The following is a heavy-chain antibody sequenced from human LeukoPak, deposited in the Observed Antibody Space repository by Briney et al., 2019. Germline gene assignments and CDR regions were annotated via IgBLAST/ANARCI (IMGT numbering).Heavy chain of an antibody. D-gene: IGHD1-26*01. CDR2: ISHTGRT. Sequence: KPSETLSLTCGVSGVSFSGYYWSWIRQAPGKGAEWIGEISHTGRTAYNPSLKSRVTISLDTSKNQFSLKLTFVSAADTAVYYCTRTSPGIPLDFWGQGTLVTVS. J-gene: IGHJ4*02. CDR1: GVSFSGYY. CDR3: TRTSPGIPLDF. V-gene: IGHV4-34*01.